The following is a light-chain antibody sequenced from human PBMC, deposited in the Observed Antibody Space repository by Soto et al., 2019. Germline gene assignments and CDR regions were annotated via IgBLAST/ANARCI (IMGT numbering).Light chain of an antibody. J-gene: IGLJ3*02. Sequence: QSVLTQPPSMSGAPGQRVTISCTGSSSNIGAGYDVHWYQLLPGTAPKLLIYGNTNRPSGVPDRFSGSKSGTSASLAITGLRTENEADYYCQSHDSSLNRGVFVVGTKLTVL. CDR1: SSNIGAGYD. V-gene: IGLV1-40*01. CDR2: GNT. CDR3: QSHDSSLNRGV.